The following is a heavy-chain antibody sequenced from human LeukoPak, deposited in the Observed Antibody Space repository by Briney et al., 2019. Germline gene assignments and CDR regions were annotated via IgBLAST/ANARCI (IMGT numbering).Heavy chain of an antibody. V-gene: IGHV3-30*02. J-gene: IGHJ1*01. Sequence: GGSLRLSCAASGFTFSNYGMHWVRQAPGKGLEWVAFIRYDGSNKYYADSVKGRFTISRDNSKNTLYLQMNSLRAEDTAVYYCAKPPEGVVATIAEYFQHWGQGTLVTVSS. CDR2: IRYDGSNK. D-gene: IGHD5-12*01. CDR1: GFTFSNYG. CDR3: AKPPEGVVATIAEYFQH.